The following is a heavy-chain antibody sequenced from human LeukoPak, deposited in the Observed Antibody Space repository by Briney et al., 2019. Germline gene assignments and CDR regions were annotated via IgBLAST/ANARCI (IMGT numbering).Heavy chain of an antibody. J-gene: IGHJ4*02. CDR2: IIPIFGAA. V-gene: IGHV1-69*05. CDR3: ARDYPLNWNYDLFDY. CDR1: GGTFSSYA. D-gene: IGHD1-7*01. Sequence: ASVKVSCTASGGTFSSYAISWVRQAPGQGLEWMGGIIPIFGAANYAQKFQGRVTITRDTSASTAYMELSSLRSEDTAVYYCARDYPLNWNYDLFDYWGQGTLVTVSS.